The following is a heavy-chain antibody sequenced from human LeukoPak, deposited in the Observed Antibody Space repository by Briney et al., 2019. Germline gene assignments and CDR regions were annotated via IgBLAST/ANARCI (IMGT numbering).Heavy chain of an antibody. J-gene: IGHJ4*02. CDR3: AKSEVYYFGTSGGFDY. Sequence: GGSLRLSCAVSGFTFSSYWMSWVRQAPGKGLEWVAFISYDGSSEYDADSVKGRFTISRDNSENTVYLQMNSLRAEDTAVYYCAKSEVYYFGTSGGFDYWGQGTLVTVAS. V-gene: IGHV3-30*18. CDR1: GFTFSSYW. CDR2: ISYDGSSE. D-gene: IGHD3-22*01.